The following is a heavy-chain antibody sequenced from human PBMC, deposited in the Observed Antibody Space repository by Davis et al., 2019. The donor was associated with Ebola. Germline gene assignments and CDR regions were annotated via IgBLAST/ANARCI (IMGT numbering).Heavy chain of an antibody. CDR3: ARERGVRYGGSDYYYGMDV. CDR2: IYYSGST. J-gene: IGHJ6*02. Sequence: SETLSLTCTVPGGSISSYYWSWIRQPPGKGLEWIGYIYYSGSTNYNPSLKSRVTISVDTSKNQFSLKLSSVTAADTAVYYCARERGVRYGGSDYYYGMDVWGQGTTVTVSS. CDR1: GGSISSYY. V-gene: IGHV4-59*01. D-gene: IGHD4-23*01.